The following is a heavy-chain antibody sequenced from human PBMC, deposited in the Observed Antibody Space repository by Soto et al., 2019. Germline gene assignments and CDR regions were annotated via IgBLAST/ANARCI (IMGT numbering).Heavy chain of an antibody. Sequence: QVQLQQWGAGLLKPSETLSLTCAVYGGSFSGYYWSWIRQPPGKGLEWIGEINHSGSTNYNPCLKSRVTISVDTSKNQFSLKLSSVTAADTAVYYCARGRSYCSSTSCYRGHYYYGMDVWGQGTTVTVSS. V-gene: IGHV4-34*01. D-gene: IGHD2-2*02. CDR3: ARGRSYCSSTSCYRGHYYYGMDV. J-gene: IGHJ6*02. CDR1: GGSFSGYY. CDR2: INHSGST.